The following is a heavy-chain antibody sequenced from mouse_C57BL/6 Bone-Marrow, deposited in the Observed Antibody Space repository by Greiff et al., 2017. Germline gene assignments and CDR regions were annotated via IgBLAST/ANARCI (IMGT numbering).Heavy chain of an antibody. CDR2: IYPRSGNT. Sequence: QVQLKESGAELARPGASVKLSCKASGYTFTSYGISWVKQRTGQGLEWIGEIYPRSGNTYYNEKFKGKATLTADKSSSTAYMELRSLTSEDSAVYFCARWAGTGGWYFDVGGTGTTVTVSS. J-gene: IGHJ1*03. CDR3: ARWAGTGGWYFDV. D-gene: IGHD4-1*01. V-gene: IGHV1-81*01. CDR1: GYTFTSYG.